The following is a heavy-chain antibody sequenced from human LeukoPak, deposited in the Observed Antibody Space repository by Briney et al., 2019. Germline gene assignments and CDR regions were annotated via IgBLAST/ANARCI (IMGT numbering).Heavy chain of an antibody. J-gene: IGHJ3*02. CDR1: GYTFTGYY. D-gene: IGHD2-21*02. CDR3: ARAPVGGGDSDAFDI. CDR2: MNPNSGAT. V-gene: IGHV1-2*02. Sequence: ASVKVSCKASGYTFTGYYMHWVRQAPGQGLEWVGWMNPNSGATNYAQNFQGRVTMTRDRSISTAYMELSSLRSEDTAVYYCARAPVGGGDSDAFDIWGQGTMVTVSS.